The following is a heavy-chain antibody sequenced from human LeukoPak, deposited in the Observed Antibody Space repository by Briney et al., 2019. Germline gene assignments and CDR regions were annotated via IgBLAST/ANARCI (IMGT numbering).Heavy chain of an antibody. CDR1: GFTFSSYW. CDR3: AGDEVGATGPYYFDY. V-gene: IGHV3-7*01. D-gene: IGHD1-26*01. J-gene: IGHJ4*02. Sequence: PGGSLRLSCAASGFTFSSYWMSWVRQAPGKGLEWVANIKQDGSEKYYVDPVKGRFTISRDNAKNSLYLQMNSLRAEDTAVYYCAGDEVGATGPYYFDYWGQGTLVTVSS. CDR2: IKQDGSEK.